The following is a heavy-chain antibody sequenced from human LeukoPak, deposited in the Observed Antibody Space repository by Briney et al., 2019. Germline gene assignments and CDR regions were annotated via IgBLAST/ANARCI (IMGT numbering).Heavy chain of an antibody. CDR2: ISTDNGDT. D-gene: IGHD3-16*01. CDR3: AREGLGELTLDC. Sequence: GASVKVSCKSSGYTFTTYGITWVRQAPGQGLEWMGWISTDNGDTNYAQKLQGRVTVTTDTSTSTAYMELRSLRSDDTAVYYCAREGLGELTLDCWGQGTLVTVSS. CDR1: GYTFTTYG. V-gene: IGHV1-18*01. J-gene: IGHJ4*02.